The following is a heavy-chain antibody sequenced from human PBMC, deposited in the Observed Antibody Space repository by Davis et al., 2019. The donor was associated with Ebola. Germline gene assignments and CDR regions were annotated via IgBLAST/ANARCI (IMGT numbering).Heavy chain of an antibody. CDR3: VKGGGHSYGTFDY. D-gene: IGHD5-18*01. CDR2: ISYDVTKK. V-gene: IGHV3-30*18. J-gene: IGHJ4*02. CDR1: GFTFSSYG. Sequence: GGSLRLSCAASGFTFSSYGMHWVRQAPGKGLEWVALISYDVTKKYYVDSVRGRFTISRDNSKNMLYLQMSSLRTEDTAVYYCVKGGGHSYGTFDYWGQGTLVTVSS.